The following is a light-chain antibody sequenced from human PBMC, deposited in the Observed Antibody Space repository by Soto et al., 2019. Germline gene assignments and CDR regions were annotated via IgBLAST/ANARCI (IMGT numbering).Light chain of an antibody. J-gene: IGLJ1*01. CDR3: SSYAGGINLEV. Sequence: QSALTQPPSASGSPGQSVTISCTGTSSDVGCYKYVSWYQQHPGKAPQLMIYEVNKRPSGVPDRFSGSKSGNTASLTVSGLQAEDEADYYGSSYAGGINLEVFGTGTKVTVL. CDR1: SSDVGCYKY. V-gene: IGLV2-8*01. CDR2: EVN.